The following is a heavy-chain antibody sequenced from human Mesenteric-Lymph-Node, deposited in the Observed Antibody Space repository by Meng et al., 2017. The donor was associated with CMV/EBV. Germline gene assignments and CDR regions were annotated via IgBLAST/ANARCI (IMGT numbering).Heavy chain of an antibody. Sequence: GESLKISCAASGFTFSTYVMQWVRQAPGEGLEWVAFIRYDGSTEYYAESVKGRFTISRDNPKNAVYLQMTRLRPEDTAIYYCARGELQSCSSISCRYAYYGMDVWGQGTTVIVSS. D-gene: IGHD2-2*01. CDR2: IRYDGSTE. CDR1: GFTFSTYV. J-gene: IGHJ6*02. CDR3: ARGELQSCSSISCRYAYYGMDV. V-gene: IGHV3-30*02.